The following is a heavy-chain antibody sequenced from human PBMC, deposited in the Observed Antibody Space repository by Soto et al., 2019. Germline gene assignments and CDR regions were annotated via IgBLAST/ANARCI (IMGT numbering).Heavy chain of an antibody. J-gene: IGHJ6*02. D-gene: IGHD3-3*01. CDR3: ARDRGPVLRFLEWFTMDV. CDR2: ISGSSSTI. Sequence: EVQLVESGGTLVQPGGSLRLSCAASGFTFSSYSMNWVRQAPGKGLEWVSYISGSSSTIFYADSVKGRFTISRDNAKNSLFLQMNRLRDEDTAVYYCARDRGPVLRFLEWFTMDVWGQGTTVTVSS. CDR1: GFTFSSYS. V-gene: IGHV3-48*02.